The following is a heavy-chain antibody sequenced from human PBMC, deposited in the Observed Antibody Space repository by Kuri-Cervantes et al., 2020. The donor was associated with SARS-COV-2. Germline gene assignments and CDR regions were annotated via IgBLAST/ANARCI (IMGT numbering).Heavy chain of an antibody. V-gene: IGHV3-7*05. D-gene: IGHD4-17*01. CDR2: IKQDGSEK. CDR3: ARDLKAGGSFYYGDQYFDY. Sequence: GSLRLSCAASGFTFSSYVTHWVRQAPGKGLEWVAKIKQDGSEKYYVDSVKGRFTISRDNAKNSLYLQMNSLRAEDTAVYYCARDLKAGGSFYYGDQYFDYWGQGTLVTVSS. CDR1: GFTFSSYV. J-gene: IGHJ4*02.